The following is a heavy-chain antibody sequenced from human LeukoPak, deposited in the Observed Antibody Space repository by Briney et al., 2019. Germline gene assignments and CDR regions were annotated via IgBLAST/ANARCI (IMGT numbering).Heavy chain of an antibody. J-gene: IGHJ3*02. D-gene: IGHD3-22*01. CDR1: GYSISSGYY. CDR3: ACLTTADAFDI. V-gene: IGHV4-61*01. Sequence: SETLSLTCTVSGYSISSGYYWSWIRQPPGKGLEWIGYIYDSGSTNYNPSLESRVTISVDTSKNQFSLKLSSVTAADTAVYYCACLTTADAFDIWGQGTMVTVSS. CDR2: IYDSGST.